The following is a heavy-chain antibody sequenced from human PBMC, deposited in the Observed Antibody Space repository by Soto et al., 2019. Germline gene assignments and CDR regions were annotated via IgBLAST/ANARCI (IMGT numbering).Heavy chain of an antibody. J-gene: IGHJ6*02. D-gene: IGHD2-2*02. CDR1: GYSFTRYW. V-gene: IGHV5-10-1*01. CDR2: IGPLNSYT. Sequence: GPSVTISSKASGYSFTRYWISRVCQMPEKGLAWLGSIGPLNSYTNYSPDFHGHVTSSADKSSSTAYLQWSSLKSSDTAMYYCSRAPYCSSTSCYTGGVYYYYYYGMYVWGQGTTGTVSS. CDR3: SRAPYCSSTSCYTGGVYYYYYYGMYV.